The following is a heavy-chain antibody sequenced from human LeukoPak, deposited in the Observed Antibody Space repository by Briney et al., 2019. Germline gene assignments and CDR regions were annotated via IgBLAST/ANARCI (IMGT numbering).Heavy chain of an antibody. CDR2: IWYDGSNK. CDR1: GVTFSSYG. D-gene: IGHD4-17*01. CDR3: ARDGDYGPAYYFDY. J-gene: IGHJ4*02. V-gene: IGHV3-33*01. Sequence: GRSLRLSCAAPGVTFSSYGMHWVRHAPGKRLKAVAVIWYDGSNKYYADSVKGRFTISRDNCKNTLYLQMNSLRAEDTAVYYCARDGDYGPAYYFDYWGQGTLVTVSS.